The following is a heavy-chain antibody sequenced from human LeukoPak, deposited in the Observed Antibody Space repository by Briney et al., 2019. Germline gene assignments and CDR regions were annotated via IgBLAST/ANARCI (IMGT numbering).Heavy chain of an antibody. V-gene: IGHV1-18*01. CDR1: GYTFSSHG. CDR2: ISANNGNT. J-gene: IGHJ4*02. Sequence: GASVKVSCKASGYTFSSHGITWVRQAPGQGLEWMGWISANNGNTNYAQKLQGRVTVTTDTSTSIAYMELRSLGSDDTAVYYCAREGTAGRYYFDYWGQGTLATVSS. D-gene: IGHD3-10*01. CDR3: AREGTAGRYYFDY.